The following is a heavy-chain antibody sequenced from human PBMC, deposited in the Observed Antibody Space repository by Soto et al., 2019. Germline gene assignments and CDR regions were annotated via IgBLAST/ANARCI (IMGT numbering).Heavy chain of an antibody. Sequence: QVQLVQSGAEVKKPGASVKVSCKASGYTFTSYDINWVRQATGQGLEWMGWMNPNSGNTDYAQKFQGRVHLKRNTSISTAYMELSSLRSEDTAVYYCARRGLSSSSTFRYYYYGMDVWGQGTTVTVSS. CDR3: ARRGLSSSSTFRYYYYGMDV. D-gene: IGHD6-6*01. J-gene: IGHJ6*02. CDR2: MNPNSGNT. V-gene: IGHV1-8*01. CDR1: GYTFTSYD.